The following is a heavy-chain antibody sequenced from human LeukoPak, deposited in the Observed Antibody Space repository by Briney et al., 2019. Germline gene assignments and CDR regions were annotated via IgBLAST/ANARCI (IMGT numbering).Heavy chain of an antibody. Sequence: ASVKVPCKASGYTFTGYYKHWVRHAPGQGLELVGWINPNSGGTNYAQKFQGRVTMTRATSISTAYMELSRLRSDDTAVYYCARAFDTGTKPNDYWGQGTLVTVSS. CDR2: INPNSGGT. CDR1: GYTFTGYY. CDR3: ARAFDTGTKPNDY. J-gene: IGHJ4*02. V-gene: IGHV1-2*02. D-gene: IGHD1-7*01.